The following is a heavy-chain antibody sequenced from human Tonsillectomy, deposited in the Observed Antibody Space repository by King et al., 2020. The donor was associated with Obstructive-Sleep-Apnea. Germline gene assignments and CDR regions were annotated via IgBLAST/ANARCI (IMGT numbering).Heavy chain of an antibody. CDR1: GYSFTSYW. CDR2: IYPGDSDT. D-gene: IGHD1-14*01. J-gene: IGHJ6*02. Sequence: QLVQSGAEVKKPGESLKISCKGFGYSFTSYWIGWVRQMPGKGPEWRGIIYPGDSDTSYSPSFLGQVTISADTSISTASLQWSSLKASDTAMYYCAGGKVTAARLHGMDVWGQGTTVTVSS. CDR3: AGGKVTAARLHGMDV. V-gene: IGHV5-51*01.